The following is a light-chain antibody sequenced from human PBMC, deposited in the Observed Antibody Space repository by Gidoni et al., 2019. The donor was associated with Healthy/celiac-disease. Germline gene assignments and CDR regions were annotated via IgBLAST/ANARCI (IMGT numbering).Light chain of an antibody. CDR2: AAS. Sequence: IQMTQSPSSLSASVGDRVTITCRASQGISSYLNLYQQKPGKAPKLLIYAASSLQSGVPSRFSGSGSGTDFTLTISSLQPEDCATYYCQQSYSTPQEFTFGPGTKVEIK. CDR3: QQSYSTPQEFT. CDR1: QGISSY. J-gene: IGKJ3*01. V-gene: IGKV1-39*01.